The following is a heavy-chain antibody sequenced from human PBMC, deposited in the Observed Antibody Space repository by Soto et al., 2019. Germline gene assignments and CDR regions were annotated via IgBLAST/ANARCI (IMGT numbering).Heavy chain of an antibody. CDR1: GFTFSGYW. CDR2: IKEDGSAK. J-gene: IGHJ2*01. CDR3: ARFRNWYFDL. Sequence: GGSLRLSCAASGFTFSGYWMSWVRQAPGKGLEWVANIKEDGSAKYYVDSVKGRCTISKDNSKNSLYLQMNSLRAEDTAVYYCARFRNWYFDLWGRGTLVTVSS. V-gene: IGHV3-7*01.